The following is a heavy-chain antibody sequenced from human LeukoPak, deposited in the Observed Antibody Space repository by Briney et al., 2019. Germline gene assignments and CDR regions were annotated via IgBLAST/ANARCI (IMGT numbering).Heavy chain of an antibody. J-gene: IGHJ4*02. Sequence: GGSLRLSCTTSGFTFDDYGMSWIRQVPGKGLEWVSGVNWNGRSTGFADSVKGRFTISRDNAKNSLYLQMNSLRAEDTALYYCARDGGEGYDYGDYGEGYFDYWGQGTLVTVSS. D-gene: IGHD4-17*01. CDR1: GFTFDDYG. CDR2: VNWNGRST. V-gene: IGHV3-20*04. CDR3: ARDGGEGYDYGDYGEGYFDY.